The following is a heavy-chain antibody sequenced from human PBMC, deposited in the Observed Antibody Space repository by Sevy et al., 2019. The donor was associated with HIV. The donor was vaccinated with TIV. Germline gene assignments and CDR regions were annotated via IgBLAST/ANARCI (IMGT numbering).Heavy chain of an antibody. Sequence: GGSLRLSCAASGFTFSSYAMHWVRQAPGKGLEWEAVISYDGSNKYYADSVKGRFTISRDNSKNTLYLQMNSLRAEDTAVYYCAIALAAAGIAVMDVWGQGTTVTVSS. D-gene: IGHD6-13*01. CDR2: ISYDGSNK. V-gene: IGHV3-30*04. J-gene: IGHJ6*02. CDR3: AIALAAAGIAVMDV. CDR1: GFTFSSYA.